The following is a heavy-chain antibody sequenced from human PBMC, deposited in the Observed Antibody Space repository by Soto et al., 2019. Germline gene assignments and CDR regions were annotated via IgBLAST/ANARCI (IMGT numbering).Heavy chain of an antibody. Sequence: QVQLQESGSGLVKPSETLSLTCAVSGGSISSDYYSWSWIRQPPGKDLEWIGYIYHGGSTYYNPSLRSRVTLSVDTSKNHFSLRLTSVTAADTAVYSCARLNRLRNDAFDIWGQGTLDAVSS. CDR3: ARLNRLRNDAFDI. D-gene: IGHD3-16*01. V-gene: IGHV4-30-2*01. J-gene: IGHJ3*02. CDR1: GGSISSDYYS. CDR2: IYHGGST.